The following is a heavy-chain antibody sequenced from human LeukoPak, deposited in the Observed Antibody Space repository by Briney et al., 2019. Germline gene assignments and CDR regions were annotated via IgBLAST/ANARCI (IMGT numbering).Heavy chain of an antibody. Sequence: PGGSLRLSCVASGFTFSNYAMNWVRQAPGKGLEWVSGVSGGGSSTYYADSVKGRFTISRDNSKNTLYLQMNSLRAEDTAVYYCAREVRPYYYDSSGYSAHGAFDIWGQGTMVTVSS. CDR3: AREVRPYYYDSSGYSAHGAFDI. CDR2: VSGGGSST. D-gene: IGHD3-22*01. J-gene: IGHJ3*02. V-gene: IGHV3-23*01. CDR1: GFTFSNYA.